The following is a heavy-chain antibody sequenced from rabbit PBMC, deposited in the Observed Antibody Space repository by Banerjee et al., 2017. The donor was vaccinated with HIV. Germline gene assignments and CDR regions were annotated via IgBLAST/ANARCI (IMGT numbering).Heavy chain of an antibody. J-gene: IGHJ4*01. D-gene: IGHD1-1*01. Sequence: QEQLVAAGGGLVQPEGSLTLTRTASGVSFSISSYMCWVRQAPGKGLEWIACIDSGSSGFTYYASWAKGRFTISKTSSPTVTLQMTSLTDADTATYFCARDLTGVIGWNFGWWGPGTLVTVS. CDR2: IDSGSSGFT. CDR1: GVSFSISSY. V-gene: IGHV1S45*01. CDR3: ARDLTGVIGWNFGW.